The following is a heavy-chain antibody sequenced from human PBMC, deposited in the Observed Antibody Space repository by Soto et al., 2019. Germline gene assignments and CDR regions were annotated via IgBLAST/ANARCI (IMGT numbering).Heavy chain of an antibody. Sequence: ASETLSLTCTVSGDSIRSYYWTLIRQPPGKGLELIGYIYYSGSTSYNPSLKSRVTISVDMSKNQFSLKLSSVIAADTAVYYCARAYGGCYNGLDVWGQGTAVTVSS. J-gene: IGHJ6*02. V-gene: IGHV4-59*01. CDR2: IYYSGST. CDR1: GDSIRSYY. D-gene: IGHD2-21*02. CDR3: ARAYGGCYNGLDV.